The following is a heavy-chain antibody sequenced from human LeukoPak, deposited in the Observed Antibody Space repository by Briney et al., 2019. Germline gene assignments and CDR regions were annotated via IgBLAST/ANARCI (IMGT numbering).Heavy chain of an antibody. CDR1: GYTLTELS. V-gene: IGHV3-30*18. CDR2: ISYDGSNK. Sequence: SCKVSGYTLTELSMHWVRQAPGKGLEWVAVISYDGSNKYYADSVKGRFTISRDNSKNTLYLQMNSLRAEDTAVYYCAKDPYCSSTSCGYXXXGMDVWGQGTTVTVSS. CDR3: AKDPYCSSTSCGYXXXGMDV. J-gene: IGHJ6*02. D-gene: IGHD2-2*01.